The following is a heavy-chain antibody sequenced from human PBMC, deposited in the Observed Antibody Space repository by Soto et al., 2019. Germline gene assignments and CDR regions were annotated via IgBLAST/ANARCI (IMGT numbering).Heavy chain of an antibody. CDR2: INPKSGGT. D-gene: IGHD1-26*01. J-gene: IGHJ4*02. CDR1: GYTFTVYY. V-gene: IGHV1-2*02. Sequence: VASVEVSCKASGYTFTVYYMHWVRQAPGQGLEWMGWINPKSGGTMYPQRFQGRVTMTWDTSISTAYMALTRLRSDDTAVYYCARDLAKGGGSAGFDYWGQGTLVTVSS. CDR3: ARDLAKGGGSAGFDY.